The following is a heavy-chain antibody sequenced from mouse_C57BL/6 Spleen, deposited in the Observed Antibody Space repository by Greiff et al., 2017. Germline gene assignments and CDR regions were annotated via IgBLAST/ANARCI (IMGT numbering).Heavy chain of an antibody. CDR3: ARRGNYVGDAMDY. D-gene: IGHD2-1*01. CDR2: INPSTGGT. Sequence: VQLKQSGPELVKPGASVKISCKASGYSFTGYYMNWVKQSPEKSLEWIGEINPSTGGTTYNQKFKAKATLTVDKSSSTAYMQLKSLTSEDSAVYYCARRGNYVGDAMDYWGQGTSVTVSS. CDR1: GYSFTGYY. V-gene: IGHV1-42*01. J-gene: IGHJ4*01.